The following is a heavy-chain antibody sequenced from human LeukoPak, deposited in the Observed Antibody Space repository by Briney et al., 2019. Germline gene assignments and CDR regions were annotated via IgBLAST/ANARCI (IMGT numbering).Heavy chain of an antibody. V-gene: IGHV3-7*01. CDR3: ARALSDFWTGYFFGS. Sequence: GSLRLSCSVLRINFNSYWLTWVRQAPGKGREWVANIKQDGSETYYMDSVKGRFPISRDNAKNPLYLQMNSLSAEDTAVYYGARALSDFWTGYFFGSWGQGTLVTVSS. J-gene: IGHJ4*02. CDR1: RINFNSYW. D-gene: IGHD3/OR15-3a*01. CDR2: IKQDGSET.